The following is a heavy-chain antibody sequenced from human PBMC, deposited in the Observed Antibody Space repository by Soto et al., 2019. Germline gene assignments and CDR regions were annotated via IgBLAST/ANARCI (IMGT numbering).Heavy chain of an antibody. D-gene: IGHD3-22*01. CDR1: GGSFSGYY. V-gene: IGHV4-34*01. Sequence: QVQLQQWGAGLLKPSETLSLTCAVYGGSFSGYYWSWIRQPPGKGLEWIGEIKHSGSTNYNPSLKSRVTISVDTSKNQFSLKLSSVTAADTAVYYCARGSDDSSGYYLGWFDPWGQGTLVTVSS. J-gene: IGHJ5*02. CDR2: IKHSGST. CDR3: ARGSDDSSGYYLGWFDP.